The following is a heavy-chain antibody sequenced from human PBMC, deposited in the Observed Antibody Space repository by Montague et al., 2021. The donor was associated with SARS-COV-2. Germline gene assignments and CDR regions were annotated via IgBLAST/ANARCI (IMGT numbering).Heavy chain of an antibody. D-gene: IGHD3-16*02. CDR2: ISYDGSNK. CDR3: ARDNYDYVWGSYRYIY. J-gene: IGHJ4*02. CDR1: GFIFSSYA. Sequence: SRRFSCDASGFIFSSYAMHWVRQAPGKGLEWVAVISYDGSNKYYADSVKGRFTISREMNSLRAEDTAVYYCARDNYDYVWGSYRYIYWGQGTLVTVSS. V-gene: IGHV3-30*04.